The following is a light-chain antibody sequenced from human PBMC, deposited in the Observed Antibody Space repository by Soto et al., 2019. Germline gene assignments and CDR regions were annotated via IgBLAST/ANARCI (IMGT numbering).Light chain of an antibody. Sequence: EIVMTQSPATLSVSPGERATLSCRASQSVNSNLAWYQQKPGQAPRLLVYGASTRATGIPVRFSGSGSGTEFTLTISSLPSEDFAVYYCQQYNDWLLFTFGPGTKVDLK. CDR1: QSVNSN. CDR3: QQYNDWLLFT. CDR2: GAS. J-gene: IGKJ3*01. V-gene: IGKV3-15*01.